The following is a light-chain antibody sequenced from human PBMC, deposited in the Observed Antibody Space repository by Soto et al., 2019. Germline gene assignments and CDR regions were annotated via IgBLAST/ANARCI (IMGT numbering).Light chain of an antibody. Sequence: TQSPATLSVSPGERVSLSCRASQSISTNLAWYQQKPGQAPRLLIYGASNRATGTPDRFSGSGSGTDFTLTISRLEPEDFAVYYCQQYGSSGTFGQGTKVDIK. J-gene: IGKJ1*01. CDR3: QQYGSSGT. CDR2: GAS. V-gene: IGKV3-20*01. CDR1: QSISTN.